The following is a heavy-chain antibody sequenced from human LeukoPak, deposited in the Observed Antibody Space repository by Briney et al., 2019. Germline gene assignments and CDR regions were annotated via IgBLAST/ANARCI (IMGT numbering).Heavy chain of an antibody. Sequence: PGGSLRLSCAASGFTFSSYSMNWVRQAPGRGLEWVSSISSSSSYIYYADSVKGRFTISRDNAKNSLYLQMNSLRAEDTAVYYCARAGIGDAFDIWGQGTMVTVSS. CDR1: GFTFSSYS. D-gene: IGHD1-26*01. CDR3: ARAGIGDAFDI. CDR2: ISSSSSYI. J-gene: IGHJ3*02. V-gene: IGHV3-21*01.